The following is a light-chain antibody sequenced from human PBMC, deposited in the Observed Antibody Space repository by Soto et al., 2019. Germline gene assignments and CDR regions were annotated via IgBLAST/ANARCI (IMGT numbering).Light chain of an antibody. CDR1: SSDVGGYNY. Sequence: QSALTQPASVSGSPGQSITISCTGASSDVGGYNYFSWYQQHPGKAPKLMIYDVSNRPSGVSNRFSGSKSGNTASLTISGLQAEDEADYYCSSYTTITTLFGGGTKLTVL. J-gene: IGLJ2*01. CDR3: SSYTTITTL. V-gene: IGLV2-14*01. CDR2: DVS.